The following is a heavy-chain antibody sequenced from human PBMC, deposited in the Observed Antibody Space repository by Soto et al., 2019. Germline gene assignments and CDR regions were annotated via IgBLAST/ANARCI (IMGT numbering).Heavy chain of an antibody. V-gene: IGHV4-30-2*01. D-gene: IGHD2-2*01. Sequence: TLSLTCAVSGGSISSGGYSWSWIRQPPGKGLEWIGYIYHSGSTYYNPSLKSRVTISVDRSKNQFSLKLSSVTAADTAVYYCARVKYCSSISCYARRPNWFDPWGQGTLVTVSS. CDR3: ARVKYCSSISCYARRPNWFDP. CDR2: IYHSGST. J-gene: IGHJ5*02. CDR1: GGSISSGGYS.